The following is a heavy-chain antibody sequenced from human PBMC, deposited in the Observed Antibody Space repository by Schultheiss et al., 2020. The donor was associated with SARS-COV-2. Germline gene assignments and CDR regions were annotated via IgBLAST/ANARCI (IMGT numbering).Heavy chain of an antibody. Sequence: SETLSLTCTVSGGSISSYYWSWIRQPPGKGLEWIGYIYYSGSTNYNPSLKSRVTISVDTSKNQFSLKLSSVTAADTAVYYCARGGSSHHGNYYDSSGYYYYMDVWGKGTTVTVSS. J-gene: IGHJ6*03. CDR2: IYYSGST. CDR1: GGSISSYY. D-gene: IGHD3-22*01. CDR3: ARGGSSHHGNYYDSSGYYYYMDV. V-gene: IGHV4-59*01.